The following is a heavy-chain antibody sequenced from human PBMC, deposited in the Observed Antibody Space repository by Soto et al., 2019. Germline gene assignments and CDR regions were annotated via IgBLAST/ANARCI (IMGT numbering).Heavy chain of an antibody. CDR1: GGSISSGGYY. CDR2: IYYSGST. J-gene: IGHJ4*02. CDR3: ARVFVNYYYDSSGYPGLFDY. V-gene: IGHV4-31*03. Sequence: SETLSLTCTVSGGSISSGGYYWSWIRQHPGKGLEWIGYIYYSGSTYYNPSLKSRVTISVDTSKNQFSLKLSSVTAADTAVYYCARVFVNYYYDSSGYPGLFDYWGQGTLVTVSS. D-gene: IGHD3-22*01.